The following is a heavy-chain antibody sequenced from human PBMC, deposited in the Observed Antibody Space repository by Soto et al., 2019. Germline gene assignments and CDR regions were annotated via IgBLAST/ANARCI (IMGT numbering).Heavy chain of an antibody. J-gene: IGHJ6*02. D-gene: IGHD6-13*01. V-gene: IGHV3-49*04. Sequence: GGSLRLSCTASGFTFGDYAMSWVHQAPGKGLEWVGFIRSKAYGGTTEYAASVKGRFTISRDDSKSIAYLQMNSLKTEDTAVYYCTRDGGRDTYKVAAGKNPLGLYYYYYGMDVWGQGTTVTVSS. CDR3: TRDGGRDTYKVAAGKNPLGLYYYYYGMDV. CDR2: IRSKAYGGTT. CDR1: GFTFGDYA.